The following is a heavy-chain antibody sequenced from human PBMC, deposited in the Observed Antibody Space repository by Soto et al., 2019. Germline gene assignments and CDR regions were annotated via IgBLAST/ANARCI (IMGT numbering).Heavy chain of an antibody. CDR1: VYAFTTYG. Sequence: QVHLVQSGAEVKKPGASVKVSCTGSVYAFTTYGITWVRQAPGQGLEWMGWISAHNGNTNYAQKLQGRVTVTRDTSTSTAYMELRSLRSDDTAVYYCARGRYGDYWGQGALVTVSS. V-gene: IGHV1-18*01. CDR2: ISAHNGNT. CDR3: ARGRYGDY. D-gene: IGHD1-1*01. J-gene: IGHJ4*02.